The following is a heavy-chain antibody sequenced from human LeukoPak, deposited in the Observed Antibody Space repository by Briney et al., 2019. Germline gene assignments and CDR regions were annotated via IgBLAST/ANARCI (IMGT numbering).Heavy chain of an antibody. CDR1: GYSFTSYG. CDR2: XXXXNGNT. CDR3: AREGAGIYCTRSTCYGDY. D-gene: IGHD2-8*01. Sequence: ASLKVSCKASGYSFTSYGIIWVRQAPGQGLEWMAXXXXXNGNTRYAQNLQDRFTMTRDTSTSTAYMKLRSLRSDDTAMYYCAREGAGIYCTRSTCYGDYWGQGALVTVST. V-gene: IGHV1-18*01. J-gene: IGHJ4*02.